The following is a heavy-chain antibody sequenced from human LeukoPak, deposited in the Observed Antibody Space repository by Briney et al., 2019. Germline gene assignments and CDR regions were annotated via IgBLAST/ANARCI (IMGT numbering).Heavy chain of an antibody. CDR1: GGSFSGYY. D-gene: IGHD4-17*01. Sequence: TLSLTCAVYGGSFSGYYWSWIRQPPGKGLEWIGEINHSGSTNYNPSLKSRVTISVDTSKNQFSLKLSSVTAADTAVYYCARGTLYGEYVFDYWGQGTLVTVSS. CDR2: INHSGST. J-gene: IGHJ4*02. CDR3: ARGTLYGEYVFDY. V-gene: IGHV4-34*01.